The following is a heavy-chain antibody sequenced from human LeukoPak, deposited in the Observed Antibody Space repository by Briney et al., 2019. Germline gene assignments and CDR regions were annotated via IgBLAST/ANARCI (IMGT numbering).Heavy chain of an antibody. V-gene: IGHV3-64D*09. CDR1: GFTFSSFA. J-gene: IGHJ4*02. CDR3: VKDLRSDFMGVLSRYLSY. Sequence: GGSLRLSCSASGFTFSSFAMHWVRQAPGKGLEYVAAISRNGGSTYYADSVKSRFTISRDNSKNTLYLQMSSLRAEDTAVYLCVKDLRSDFMGVLSRYLSYWGQGTLVTVFS. CDR2: ISRNGGST. D-gene: IGHD2/OR15-2a*01.